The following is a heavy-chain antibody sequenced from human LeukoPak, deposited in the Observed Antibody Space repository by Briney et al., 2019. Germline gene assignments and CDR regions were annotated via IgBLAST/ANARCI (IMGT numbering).Heavy chain of an antibody. D-gene: IGHD1-26*01. CDR2: IGSSTI. CDR3: AREPRNGSYRDLDY. J-gene: IGHJ4*02. Sequence: GGSLRLSCAASGFTFSSYSMNWVRQAPGKGLEWVAYIGSSTIYYADSVKGRFTISRDNAKNSLYLQMNSLRAEDTAVYYCAREPRNGSYRDLDYWGQGTLVTVSS. V-gene: IGHV3-21*05. CDR1: GFTFSSYS.